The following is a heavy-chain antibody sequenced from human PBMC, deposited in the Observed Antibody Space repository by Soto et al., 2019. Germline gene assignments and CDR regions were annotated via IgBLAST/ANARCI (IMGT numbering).Heavy chain of an antibody. CDR3: ARAVTMYYYMDV. CDR2: IYYSGST. D-gene: IGHD4-17*01. CDR1: GGSISSYY. J-gene: IGHJ6*03. V-gene: IGHV4-59*01. Sequence: PSETLSLTCTVSGGSISSYYWSWIRQPPGKGLEWIGYIYYSGSTNYNPSLKSRVTISVDTSKNQFSLKLSSVTAADTAVYYCARAVTMYYYMDVWGKGTTVTVSS.